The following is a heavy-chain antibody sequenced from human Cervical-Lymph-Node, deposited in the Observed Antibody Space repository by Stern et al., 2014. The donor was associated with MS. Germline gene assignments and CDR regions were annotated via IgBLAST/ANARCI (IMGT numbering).Heavy chain of an antibody. CDR2: INTDGSSP. D-gene: IGHD6-13*01. CDR1: GFTFDSYS. V-gene: IGHV3-74*02. CDR3: SGSNWYFFDY. Sequence: EDQLVGSGGGLVQPGGSLRLPCAASGFTFDSYSMHWVRQVPGKGLVWVSRINTDGSSPRYADSVKGRFTISRDNAKNMLYLEMNSLRAEDTAVYYCSGSNWYFFDYWGQGTLVTVSS. J-gene: IGHJ4*02.